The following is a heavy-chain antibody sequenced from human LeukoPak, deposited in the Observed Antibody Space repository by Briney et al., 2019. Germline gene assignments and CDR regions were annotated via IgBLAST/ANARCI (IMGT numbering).Heavy chain of an antibody. CDR3: ASAIPYYDILTGYEGRFDP. V-gene: IGHV1-8*01. J-gene: IGHJ5*02. CDR2: MNPNSGNT. Sequence: ASVKVSCKASGYTFTNYDINWVRQATGQGLEWMGWMNPNSGNTGYAQKFQGRVTMTRNTSISTAYMELSSLRSEDTAVYYCASAIPYYDILTGYEGRFDPWGQGTLVTVSS. D-gene: IGHD3-9*01. CDR1: GYTFTNYD.